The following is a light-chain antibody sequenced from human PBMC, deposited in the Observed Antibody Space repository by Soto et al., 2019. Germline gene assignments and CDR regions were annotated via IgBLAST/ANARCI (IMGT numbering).Light chain of an antibody. CDR3: QQCSTYTPRT. CDR2: DAS. V-gene: IGKV1-5*01. CDR1: QSISSW. J-gene: IGKJ1*01. Sequence: DIQMTQSPSTLSASVGDRVTITCRASQSISSWLACYQQKPWKAPKLLIYDASSLESGVPSRFSGSGSGTEFTLTISSLQPDDFATYYCQQCSTYTPRTFGQGTKVDIK.